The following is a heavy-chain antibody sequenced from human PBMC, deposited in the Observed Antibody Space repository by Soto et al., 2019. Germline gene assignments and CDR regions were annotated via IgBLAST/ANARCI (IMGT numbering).Heavy chain of an antibody. CDR1: GYTFTSYY. CDR3: ARCRPQGYCSGCSCYSEAFDI. D-gene: IGHD2-15*01. J-gene: IGHJ3*02. Sequence: ASVKVSCKASGYTFTSYYMHWVRQAPGQGLEWMGIINPSGGSTSYAQKFQGRVTMTRDTSTSTVYMELSSLRSEDTAVYYCARCRPQGYCSGCSCYSEAFDISGQGTMVTVSS. CDR2: INPSGGST. V-gene: IGHV1-46*01.